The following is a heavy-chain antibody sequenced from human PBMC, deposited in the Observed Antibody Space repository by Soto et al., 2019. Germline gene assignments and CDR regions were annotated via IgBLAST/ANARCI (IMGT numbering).Heavy chain of an antibody. J-gene: IGHJ6*02. D-gene: IGHD3-3*01. CDR1: GYTFTNYY. Sequence: QVQLVQSGAEVKKPGASVKFSCKASGYTFTNYYMHWVRQTPGQGLEWMGIINPSGGSTRYAQKFQGRITMTRDTSTNTVYMELRRLRSVDTAVYYCARDPNSDDVWALNGVWFGMDGWCQGTTFTVSS. V-gene: IGHV1-46*01. CDR2: INPSGGST. CDR3: ARDPNSDDVWALNGVWFGMDG.